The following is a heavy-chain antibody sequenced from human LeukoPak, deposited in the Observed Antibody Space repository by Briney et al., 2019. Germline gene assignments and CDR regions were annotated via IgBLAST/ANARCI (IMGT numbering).Heavy chain of an antibody. D-gene: IGHD3-10*01. J-gene: IGHJ4*02. V-gene: IGHV4-4*07. CDR1: SGSISSYY. Sequence: PSETLSLTCTVSSGSISSYYWSWIRQPAGKGLEWIGRIYTSGSTNYNPSLKSRVTMSVDTSKNQFSLKLSSVTAADTAVYYCARGRGGFGESHFDYWGQGTLVTVSS. CDR3: ARGRGGFGESHFDY. CDR2: IYTSGST.